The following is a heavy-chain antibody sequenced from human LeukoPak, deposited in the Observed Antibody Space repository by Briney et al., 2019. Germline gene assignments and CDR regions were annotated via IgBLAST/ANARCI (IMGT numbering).Heavy chain of an antibody. D-gene: IGHD6-13*01. V-gene: IGHV4-4*07. CDR3: ARGGRSIPPSEIYSSSGDNFDY. J-gene: IGHJ4*02. CDR2: IYTSGST. CDR1: GGSISSYY. Sequence: SETLSLTCTVSGGSISSYYWSWIRQPAGEGLEWVWRIYTSGSTNYNPSLKSRVTMSVDTSKNQFSLKLSSVTAADTAVYYWARGGRSIPPSEIYSSSGDNFDYWGQGTLVTVSS.